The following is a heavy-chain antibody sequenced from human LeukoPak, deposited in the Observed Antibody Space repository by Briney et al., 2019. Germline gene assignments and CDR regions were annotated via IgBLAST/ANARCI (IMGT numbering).Heavy chain of an antibody. CDR3: AISRVDAFDI. Sequence: ASVKVSCKASGGTFSSYAISWVRQAPGQGLEWMGGIIPIFGTANYAQKFQGRVTITTDESTSTAYMELSSLRSEDTAVYYCAISRVDAFDIWGQGQWSPSLQ. V-gene: IGHV1-69*05. CDR1: GGTFSSYA. CDR2: IIPIFGTA. J-gene: IGHJ3*02.